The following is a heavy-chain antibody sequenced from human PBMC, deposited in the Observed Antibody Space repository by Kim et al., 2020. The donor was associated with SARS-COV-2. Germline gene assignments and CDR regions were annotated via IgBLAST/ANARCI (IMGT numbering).Heavy chain of an antibody. CDR2: T. V-gene: IGHV4-31*02. J-gene: IGHJ3*02. D-gene: IGHD7-27*01. CDR3: ARGNWGYAFDI. Sequence: TYYNPSLKSRVTISVDTSKNQFSLKLSSVTAADTAVYYCARGNWGYAFDIWGQGTMVTVSS.